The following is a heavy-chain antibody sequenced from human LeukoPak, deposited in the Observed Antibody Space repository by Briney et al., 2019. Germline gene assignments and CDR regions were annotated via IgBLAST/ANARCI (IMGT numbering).Heavy chain of an antibody. CDR3: AKDLFSSEPQRL. D-gene: IGHD2-2*01. CDR2: IRFDGSRE. CDR1: GFTFSSYA. J-gene: IGHJ4*02. Sequence: GGSLRLSCAASGFTFSSYAMHWVRQAPGMGLEWVAYIRFDGSREDYADSVKGRFTISRDNSKNTLFLQMNSLRVEDTAFYYCAKDLFSSEPQRLWGQGTLVTVSS. V-gene: IGHV3-30*02.